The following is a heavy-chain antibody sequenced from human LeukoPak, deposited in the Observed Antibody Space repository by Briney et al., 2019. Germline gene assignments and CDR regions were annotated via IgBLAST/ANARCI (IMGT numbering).Heavy chain of an antibody. CDR2: IYYSGST. V-gene: IGHV4-59*01. CDR3: ARDASLYSSSHDAFDM. D-gene: IGHD6-13*01. J-gene: IGHJ3*02. Sequence: SETLSLTCTVSGGSISSYYWSWIRQPPGKGLEWIGYIYYSGSTNYNPSLKSRVTISVDTSKNQFSLKLSSVTAADTALYYCARDASLYSSSHDAFDMWGQGTMVTVSS. CDR1: GGSISSYY.